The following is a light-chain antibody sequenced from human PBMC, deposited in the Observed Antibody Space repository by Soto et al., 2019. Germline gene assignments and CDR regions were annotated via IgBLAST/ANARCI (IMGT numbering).Light chain of an antibody. J-gene: IGKJ1*01. V-gene: IGKV3-20*01. CDR2: GAS. Sequence: EIVLTQSPGTLSLSPGERVTLSCRASQSVDSRFLAWYQQKPGQAPRLLVYGASIRATGIPDRFSGSGSGTDFTPSIRRLEPEDFAVYYCQQYDSSRTFGQGTKVEMK. CDR1: QSVDSRF. CDR3: QQYDSSRT.